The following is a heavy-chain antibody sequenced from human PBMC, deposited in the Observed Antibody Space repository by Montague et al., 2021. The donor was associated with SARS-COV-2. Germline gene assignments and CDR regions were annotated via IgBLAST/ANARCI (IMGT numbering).Heavy chain of an antibody. V-gene: IGHV4-59*01. Sequence: SETLSLTCTVSGGSISSYYWSWIRQPPGKGLEWIGYIDHNGSTKYNPSLKSRVTISVDTSKSQFSLKLSSVSVADTAVYYCARGGGNSADYYNYTMDVWGQGTTVTVFS. CDR1: GGSISSYY. J-gene: IGHJ6*02. CDR3: ARGGGNSADYYNYTMDV. D-gene: IGHD4-23*01. CDR2: IDHNGST.